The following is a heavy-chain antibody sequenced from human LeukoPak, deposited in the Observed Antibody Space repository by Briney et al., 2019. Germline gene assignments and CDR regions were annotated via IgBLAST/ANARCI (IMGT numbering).Heavy chain of an antibody. Sequence: ASVKVSCKASGYTFTGYDINWVRQATGQGLEWMGWMNPNSGNTGYAQKFQGRVTMTRNTSISTAYMELSSLRSEDTAVYYCARVVVAAMGYYYYYGMDVWGQGTTVTVSS. D-gene: IGHD2-15*01. V-gene: IGHV1-8*01. CDR1: GYTFTGYD. J-gene: IGHJ6*02. CDR2: MNPNSGNT. CDR3: ARVVVAAMGYYYYYGMDV.